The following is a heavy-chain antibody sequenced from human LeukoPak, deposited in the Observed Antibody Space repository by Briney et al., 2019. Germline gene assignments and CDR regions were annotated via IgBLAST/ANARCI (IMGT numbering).Heavy chain of an antibody. J-gene: IGHJ4*02. CDR3: ARVASRDGCNYGALIDY. D-gene: IGHD5-24*01. CDR1: GYSISSGYY. Sequence: PSETLSLTCTVSGYSISSGYYWGWIRQPPGKGLEWIGSIYHSGSTYYNPSLKSRVTISVDTSKNQFSLKLSSVTAADTAVYYCARVASRDGCNYGALIDYWGQGTLVTVSS. CDR2: IYHSGST. V-gene: IGHV4-38-2*02.